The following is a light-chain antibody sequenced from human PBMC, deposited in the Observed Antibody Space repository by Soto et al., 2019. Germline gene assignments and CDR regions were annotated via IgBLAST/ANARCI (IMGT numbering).Light chain of an antibody. Sequence: IVMTQSPVNLAMSPGERATLSCRASQSVYNYLAWYQQKPGQAPRLLISGASTRATGIPARFSGSGSGTEFTLTISSLQSEDFAFYYCQQYNNWPPTFGQGTRLEIK. J-gene: IGKJ5*01. CDR3: QQYNNWPPT. CDR2: GAS. CDR1: QSVYNY. V-gene: IGKV3-15*01.